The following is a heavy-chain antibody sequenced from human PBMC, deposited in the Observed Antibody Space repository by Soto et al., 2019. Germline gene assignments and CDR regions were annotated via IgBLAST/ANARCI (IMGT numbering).Heavy chain of an antibody. CDR3: ARHRVIRIPVPQTKENAFDI. CDR2: IIPIFGTA. Sequence: ASVKVSCKASGGTFSSYAISWVRQAPGQGLEWMGGIIPIFGTANYAQKFQGRVTITADESTSTAYMELSSLRSEDTAMYYCARHRVIRIPVPQTKENAFDIWGQGTMVTVSS. CDR1: GGTFSSYA. V-gene: IGHV1-69*13. J-gene: IGHJ3*02. D-gene: IGHD3-16*02.